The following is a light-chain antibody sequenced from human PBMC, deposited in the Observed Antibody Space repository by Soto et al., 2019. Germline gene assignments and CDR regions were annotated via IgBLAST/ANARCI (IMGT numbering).Light chain of an antibody. J-gene: IGKJ4*01. CDR3: QEYNPPPAT. CDR1: QAVLYSGNNKNY. Sequence: DIVMTQSPDSLAVSLGERATINCKSSQAVLYSGNNKNYIAWYQQKPGQPPKLLIYWASTRESGVPDRSSGTGSETNFTLPTSTLQAENVAAYYCQEYNPPPATFGGGTKVEIK. V-gene: IGKV4-1*01. CDR2: WAS.